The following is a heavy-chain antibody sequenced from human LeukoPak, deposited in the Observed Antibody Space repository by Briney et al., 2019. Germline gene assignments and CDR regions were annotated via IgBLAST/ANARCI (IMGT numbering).Heavy chain of an antibody. CDR1: GGTFSSYA. CDR3: ARSNYGGHSGVWFDP. Sequence: ASVKVSCKASGGTFSSYAISWLRQAPGQGLEWMGGIIPIFGTANYAQKFQGRVTITADASTSTAYMELSSLRSEDTAVYYCARSNYGGHSGVWFDPWGQGTLVTVSS. V-gene: IGHV1-69*13. D-gene: IGHD4-23*01. J-gene: IGHJ5*02. CDR2: IIPIFGTA.